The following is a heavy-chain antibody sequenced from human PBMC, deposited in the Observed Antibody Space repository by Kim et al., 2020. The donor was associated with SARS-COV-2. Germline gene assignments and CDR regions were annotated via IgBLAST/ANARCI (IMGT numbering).Heavy chain of an antibody. Sequence: ASVKVSCKASGYPFTSYGISWVRQPPGQGLECMGWISAHNGNTNYAQKFQGRVTMTTDTSTSTAYMELRDLRSDDTAVYYCARENFRAGSWPIPFYSGMD. V-gene: IGHV1-18*01. D-gene: IGHD6-6*01. CDR3: ARENFRAGSWPIPFYSGMD. CDR2: ISAHNGNT. CDR1: GYPFTSYG. J-gene: IGHJ6*01.